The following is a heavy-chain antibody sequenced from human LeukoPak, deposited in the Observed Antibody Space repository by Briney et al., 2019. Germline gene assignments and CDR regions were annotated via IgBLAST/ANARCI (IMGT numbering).Heavy chain of an antibody. CDR3: ARGLWSGPLSVAFDI. Sequence: SEILSLTCAVYVGPFIGYYWSWIRQPPGKGLEWIGEVNHSGSTSYNPSLKSRVTISVDTSKNQFSLKLSSVTAADTAVYYCARGLWSGPLSVAFDIWDQGTMVTVSS. D-gene: IGHD2-21*01. J-gene: IGHJ3*02. V-gene: IGHV4-34*01. CDR2: VNHSGST. CDR1: VGPFIGYY.